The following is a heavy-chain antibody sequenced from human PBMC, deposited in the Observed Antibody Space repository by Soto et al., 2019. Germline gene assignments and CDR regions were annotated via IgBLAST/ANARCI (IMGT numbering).Heavy chain of an antibody. J-gene: IGHJ4*02. CDR1: DSISTYY. Sequence: SETLSLTCTVDSISTYYWNWIRQPPGKGLEWIGYIYYMGRTNYNSSLKSRVTMSIDTSKNQFSLKLSSVTAADTAIYYCARDAVGATIFDYCGQGAPVTVSS. D-gene: IGHD1-26*01. CDR3: ARDAVGATIFDY. V-gene: IGHV4-59*01. CDR2: IYYMGRT.